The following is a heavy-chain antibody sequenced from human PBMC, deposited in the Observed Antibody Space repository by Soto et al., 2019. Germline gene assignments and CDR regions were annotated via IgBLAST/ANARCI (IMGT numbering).Heavy chain of an antibody. CDR2: ISYDGSQK. D-gene: IGHD4-4*01. J-gene: IGHJ4*02. CDR1: GFNFSIYA. Sequence: LRLSCAASGFNFSIYAMHWVRRAPGKGLDWVAVISYDGSQKYYADSVKGRFTISRDNTKNTVYLRMDSLRAEDTAVYYCATDVDYTPFDYWGQGTLVTDSS. CDR3: ATDVDYTPFDY. V-gene: IGHV3-30*04.